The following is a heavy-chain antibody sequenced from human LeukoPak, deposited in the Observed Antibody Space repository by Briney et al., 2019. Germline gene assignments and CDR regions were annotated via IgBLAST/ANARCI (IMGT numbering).Heavy chain of an antibody. CDR2: IYYSGST. Sequence: SETLSLTCTVSGGSTSSYYWSWIRQPPGKGLEWIGYIYYSGSTNYNPSPKSRVTISVDTSKNQFSLKLSSVTAADTAVYYCARSIVVVPAAIFWFDPWGQGTLVTVSS. CDR3: ARSIVVVPAAIFWFDP. D-gene: IGHD2-2*01. CDR1: GGSTSSYY. V-gene: IGHV4-59*01. J-gene: IGHJ5*02.